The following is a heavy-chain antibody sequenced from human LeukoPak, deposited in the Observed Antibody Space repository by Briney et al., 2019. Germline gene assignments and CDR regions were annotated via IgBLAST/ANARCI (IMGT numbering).Heavy chain of an antibody. CDR1: GYSISSGYY. Sequence: PSETLSLTCTVSGYSISSGYYWGWIRQPPGKGLEWIGRIYHSGSTFYNPSLKSRVTMSVDTSKNQFSLKLSSVTAADTAMYYCARGKYGDHDYWGQGTLVTVSS. CDR2: IYHSGST. D-gene: IGHD4-17*01. CDR3: ARGKYGDHDY. J-gene: IGHJ4*02. V-gene: IGHV4-38-2*02.